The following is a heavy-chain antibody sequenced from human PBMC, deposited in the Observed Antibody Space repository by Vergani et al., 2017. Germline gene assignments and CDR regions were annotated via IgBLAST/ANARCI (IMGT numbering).Heavy chain of an antibody. CDR2: INHSGST. D-gene: IGHD6-13*01. CDR3: ARGKLVHQYSSSWKPIDY. J-gene: IGHJ4*02. V-gene: IGHV4-34*01. CDR1: GGSFSGYY. Sequence: QVQLQQWGAGLLKPSETLSLTCAVYGGSFSGYYWSWIRQPPGKGLEWIGEINHSGSTNDNPALKSRVTISVDTSKNQFSLKLSSVTAADTAVYYCARGKLVHQYSSSWKPIDYWGQGTLVTVSS.